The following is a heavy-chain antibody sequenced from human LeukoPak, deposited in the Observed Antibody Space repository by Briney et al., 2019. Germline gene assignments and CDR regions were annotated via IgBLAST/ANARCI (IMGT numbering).Heavy chain of an antibody. Sequence: GGSLRLSCAASGFTFSSYSMNWVRQAPGKGLEWVSSISSSSSYIYYADSVKGRFTISRDNAKNSLYLQMNSLRAEDTAVYYCASYGILTGYSQHDYWGQGTLVIVSS. J-gene: IGHJ4*02. V-gene: IGHV3-21*01. CDR3: ASYGILTGYSQHDY. CDR2: ISSSSSYI. D-gene: IGHD3-9*01. CDR1: GFTFSSYS.